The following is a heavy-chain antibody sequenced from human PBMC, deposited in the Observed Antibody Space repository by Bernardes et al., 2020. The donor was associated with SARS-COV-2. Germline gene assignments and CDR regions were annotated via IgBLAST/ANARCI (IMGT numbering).Heavy chain of an antibody. D-gene: IGHD6-19*01. CDR3: ARDQWRPDYYYGLDV. CDR2: SRGKGDSYTT. Sequence: GGCRRLSNAASRFTYSAHYMDWVLPAPGKGLEWVGRSRGKGDSYTTEYAASVKGRFTISRDDSKNSVYLQMNSLKIEDTAVYYCARDQWRPDYYYGLDVWGQGTKVTVS. J-gene: IGHJ6*02. CDR1: RFTYSAHY. V-gene: IGHV3-72*01.